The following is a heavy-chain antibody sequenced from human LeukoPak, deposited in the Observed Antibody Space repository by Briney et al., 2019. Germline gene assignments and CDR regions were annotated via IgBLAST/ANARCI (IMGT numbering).Heavy chain of an antibody. CDR1: GFTFSSYS. J-gene: IGHJ4*02. CDR2: ISTSSDYI. D-gene: IGHD5-18*01. Sequence: GGSLRLSCAASGFTFSSYSMNWVRQAPGKGLEWVSSISTSSDYIYYTDSVKGRFTISRDNVKNSLYLQMNSLRAEDTAVYYCAKDRIRGYSYVGLDYWGQGTLVTVSS. CDR3: AKDRIRGYSYVGLDY. V-gene: IGHV3-21*04.